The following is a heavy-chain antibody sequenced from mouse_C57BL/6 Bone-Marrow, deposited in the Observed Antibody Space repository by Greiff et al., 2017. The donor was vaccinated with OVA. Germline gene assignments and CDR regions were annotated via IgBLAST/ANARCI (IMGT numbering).Heavy chain of an antibody. CDR1: GFTFSSYA. CDR3: ARDPIYYDYPYAMDY. Sequence: EVQLVESGGGLVKPGGSLKLSCAASGFTFSSYAMSWVRQTPEKRLEWVATISDGGSYTYYPDNVKGRFTISRDNAKNNLYLQMSHLKSEDTAMYYCARDPIYYDYPYAMDYWGQGTSVTVSS. D-gene: IGHD2-4*01. CDR2: ISDGGSYT. V-gene: IGHV5-4*01. J-gene: IGHJ4*01.